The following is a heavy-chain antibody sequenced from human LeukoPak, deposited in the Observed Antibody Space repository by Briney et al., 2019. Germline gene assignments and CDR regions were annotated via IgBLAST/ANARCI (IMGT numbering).Heavy chain of an antibody. V-gene: IGHV3-74*01. Sequence: AGGSLRLSCAASRFTFSSYAMSWVRQAPGKGLVWVSRINTDGSITNYADSVKGRFSISRDNAKNTLYLQMSSLRAEDTAVYYCARDRGPRTGFMVREAYDYWGQGTLVTVSS. J-gene: IGHJ4*02. CDR2: INTDGSIT. CDR1: RFTFSSYA. CDR3: ARDRGPRTGFMVREAYDY. D-gene: IGHD3-10*01.